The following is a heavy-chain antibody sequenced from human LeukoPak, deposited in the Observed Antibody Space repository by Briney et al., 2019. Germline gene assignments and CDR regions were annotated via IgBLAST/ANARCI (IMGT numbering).Heavy chain of an antibody. CDR1: GGSISSGSYY. V-gene: IGHV4-61*01. J-gene: IGHJ4*02. CDR3: ARDSSSGFDY. D-gene: IGHD3-10*01. CDR2: IYYSGST. Sequence: SETLSLTCTVSGGSISSGSYYWSWIRQPPGKGLEWIGYIYYSGSTNYSPSLKSRVTISVDTSKNQFSLKLSSVTAADTAVYYCARDSSSGFDYWGQGTLVTVSS.